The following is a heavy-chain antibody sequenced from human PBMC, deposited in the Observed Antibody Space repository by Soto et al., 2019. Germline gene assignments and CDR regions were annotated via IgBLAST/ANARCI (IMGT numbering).Heavy chain of an antibody. CDR2: LSGDGGST. J-gene: IGHJ4*02. CDR1: GFTFDDYA. D-gene: IGHD1-1*01. V-gene: IGHV3-43*02. CDR3: ATDKTGTTGYFDY. Sequence: GGSLRLSCAASGFTFDDYAMHWVRQAPGKGLEWVSLLSGDGGSTYYADSVKGRFTISRDNSKNSLYLKMNSLRTEDTALYYCATDKTGTTGYFDYWGQGTLVTVSS.